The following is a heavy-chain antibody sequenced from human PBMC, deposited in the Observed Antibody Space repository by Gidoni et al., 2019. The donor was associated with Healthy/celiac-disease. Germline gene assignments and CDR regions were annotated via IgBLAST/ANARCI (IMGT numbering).Heavy chain of an antibody. Sequence: QVQLQQWGAGLLKPSETLSLTCAVYGGSFSGYYWSWIRQPPGKGLEWIGEINHSGSTNYNPSLKSRVTISVDTSKNQFSLKLSSVTAADTAVYYCARGRMFSNSNLDYWGQGTLVTVSS. D-gene: IGHD3-10*02. J-gene: IGHJ4*02. CDR3: ARGRMFSNSNLDY. CDR1: GGSFSGYY. V-gene: IGHV4-34*01. CDR2: INHSGST.